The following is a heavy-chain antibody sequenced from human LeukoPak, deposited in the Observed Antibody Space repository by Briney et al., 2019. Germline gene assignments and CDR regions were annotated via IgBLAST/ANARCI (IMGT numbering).Heavy chain of an antibody. Sequence: SETLSLTCTVSGGSISSYYWSWIRQPAGKGLEWIGRIYTSGSTNYNPSLKSRVTMSVDTSKNQFSLKLSSVTAADTAAYYCARYISSSGHFDYWGQGTLVTVSS. D-gene: IGHD6-6*01. J-gene: IGHJ4*02. CDR2: IYTSGST. CDR3: ARYISSSGHFDY. V-gene: IGHV4-4*07. CDR1: GGSISSYY.